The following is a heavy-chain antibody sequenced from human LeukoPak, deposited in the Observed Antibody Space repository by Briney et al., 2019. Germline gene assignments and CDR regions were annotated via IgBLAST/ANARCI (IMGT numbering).Heavy chain of an antibody. V-gene: IGHV3-23*01. CDR1: GFTFSSYA. CDR2: ISDSGGST. D-gene: IGHD3-3*01. J-gene: IGHJ4*02. CDR3: AKSSYDFWSSFDY. Sequence: GGSLRLSCATSGFTFSSYAMIWVRQAPGKGLEWVSCISDSGGSTYYADSVKGRFTISRDNSKSTLYLQMSSLRAEDTAVYYCAKSSYDFWSSFDYWGQGTLVTVSS.